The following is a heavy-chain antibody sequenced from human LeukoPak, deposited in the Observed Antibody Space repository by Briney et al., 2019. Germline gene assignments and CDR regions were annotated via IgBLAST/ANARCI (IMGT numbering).Heavy chain of an antibody. CDR2: IFYSGST. Sequence: SETLSLTCTVSGGSISSYYWSWIRQPPGKGLEWIGYIFYSGSTNYNPSLKSRVTVSVDTSKDQISLKLSSVTAADTAMYYCARVLVTGNTGYYMDVWGKGTTVTVSS. D-gene: IGHD6-19*01. CDR3: ARVLVTGNTGYYMDV. J-gene: IGHJ6*03. V-gene: IGHV4-59*01. CDR1: GGSISSYY.